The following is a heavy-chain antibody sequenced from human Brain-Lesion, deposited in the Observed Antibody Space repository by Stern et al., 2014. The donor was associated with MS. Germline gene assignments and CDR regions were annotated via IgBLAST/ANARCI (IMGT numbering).Heavy chain of an antibody. D-gene: IGHD2-15*01. J-gene: IGHJ4*02. V-gene: IGHV2-26*01. Sequence: QVTLGSLGPVLVKPTETLTLTCSVSGFSLSNAAMGVSWIRQPPGKALECLAHIFSTGETAYSTSLKSRLTISKDTSRSQVVLTMTNMDPVDTATYYCARMREYCSGGICFAGYYDSWGQGTLVTVSS. CDR1: GFSLSNAAMG. CDR3: ARMREYCSGGICFAGYYDS. CDR2: IFSTGET.